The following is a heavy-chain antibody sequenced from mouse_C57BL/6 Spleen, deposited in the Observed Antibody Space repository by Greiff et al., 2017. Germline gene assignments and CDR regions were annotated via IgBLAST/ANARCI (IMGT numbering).Heavy chain of an antibody. V-gene: IGHV1-64*01. Sequence: QVQLQQPGAELVKPGASVKLSCKASGYTFTSYWMHWVKQRPGQGLEWIGMIHPNSGSTNYNEKFKSKATLTVDKSSSTAYMQLSSLTSEDSAVYYCASYDSYSYYAMDYWGQGTSVTVSS. CDR2: IHPNSGST. CDR3: ASYDSYSYYAMDY. CDR1: GYTFTSYW. J-gene: IGHJ4*01. D-gene: IGHD2-3*01.